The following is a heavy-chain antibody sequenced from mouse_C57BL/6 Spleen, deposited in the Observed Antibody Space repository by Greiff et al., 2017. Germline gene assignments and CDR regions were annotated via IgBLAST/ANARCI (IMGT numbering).Heavy chain of an antibody. CDR2: ISSGSSTI. J-gene: IGHJ1*03. Sequence: EVKLVESGGGLVKPGGSLKLSCAASGFTFSDYGMHWVRQAPEKGLEWVAYISSGSSTIYYADTVKGRFTISRDNAKNTLFLQMTSLRSEDTAMYYCARRYDYGWYFDVWGTGTTVTVSS. CDR1: GFTFSDYG. V-gene: IGHV5-17*01. CDR3: ARRYDYGWYFDV. D-gene: IGHD2-4*01.